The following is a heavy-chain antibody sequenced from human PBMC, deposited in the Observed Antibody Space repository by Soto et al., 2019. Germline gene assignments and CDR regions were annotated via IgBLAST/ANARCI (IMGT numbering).Heavy chain of an antibody. V-gene: IGHV3-7*01. CDR2: INQDGREK. D-gene: IGHD6-19*01. CDR1: GFIFSSYW. J-gene: IGHJ4*02. Sequence: GGSLRLSCAASGFIFSSYWMNWVRQAPGKGLEWVASINQDGREKYYVDSVKGRFTISRDNAKNSLYLQVNSLRAEDTAVYYCARHGEEAGLYFDYWGQGTLVTVSS. CDR3: ARHGEEAGLYFDY.